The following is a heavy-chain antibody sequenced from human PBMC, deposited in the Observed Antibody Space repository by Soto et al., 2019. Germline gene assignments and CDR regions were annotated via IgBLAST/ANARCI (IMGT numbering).Heavy chain of an antibody. J-gene: IGHJ6*02. V-gene: IGHV4-34*01. CDR2: INHSGST. D-gene: IGHD6-13*01. CDR3: ARRSRIRRIAAAALSDYYYYYGMDV. Sequence: SETLSLTCAVYGGSFSGYYWSWIRQPPGKGLEWIGEINHSGSTNYNPSLKSRVAISVDTSKNQFSLKLSSVTAADTAVYYCARRSRIRRIAAAALSDYYYYYGMDVWGQGTTVTVSS. CDR1: GGSFSGYY.